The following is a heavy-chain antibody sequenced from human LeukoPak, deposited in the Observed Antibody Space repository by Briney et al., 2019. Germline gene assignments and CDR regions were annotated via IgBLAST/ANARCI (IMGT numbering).Heavy chain of an antibody. CDR3: ARVGAFCVGDCYNHDY. D-gene: IGHD2-21*02. V-gene: IGHV5-51*01. J-gene: IGHJ4*02. CDR1: GYNFPTYW. CDR2: IYPGDSDT. Sequence: GESLQISCKGSGYNFPTYWVAWVRPMPGKGLEWMGIIYPGDSDTRHSPSFQGQVTISADKSITTAYLQWSSLKASDTAMYYCARVGAFCVGDCYNHDYWGQGTLVTVSS.